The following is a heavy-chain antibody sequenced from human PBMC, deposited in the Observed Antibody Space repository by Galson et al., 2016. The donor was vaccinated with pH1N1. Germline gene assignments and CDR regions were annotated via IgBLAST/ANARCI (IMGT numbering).Heavy chain of an antibody. D-gene: IGHD2-8*01. Sequence: SVKVSCKASGYTFPNNFMHWVRQAPGQGLEWMGVINPSGGETTYAQKFQGRVTMTRDRSTSTVYMELSSLRSGDTAVYYCAREICTSNSCVFDYWGQGTLVSVTS. CDR1: GYTFPNNF. CDR2: INPSGGET. CDR3: AREICTSNSCVFDY. V-gene: IGHV1-46*01. J-gene: IGHJ4*02.